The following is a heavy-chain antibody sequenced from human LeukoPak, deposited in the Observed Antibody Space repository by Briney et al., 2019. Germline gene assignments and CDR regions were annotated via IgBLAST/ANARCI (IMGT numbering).Heavy chain of an antibody. J-gene: IGHJ4*02. CDR1: GYTFTSYG. CDR2: ISAYNGNT. CDR3: AKGFPSRRNYDSSGYYSYYFDY. Sequence: ASVKVSCKASGYTFTSYGISWVRQAPGQGLEWMGWISAYNGNTKHAQKVQGRVTMTTDTSTTTAYMELRSLRSDDTAVYYCAKGFPSRRNYDSSGYYSYYFDYWGQGTLVTVSS. V-gene: IGHV1-18*01. D-gene: IGHD3-22*01.